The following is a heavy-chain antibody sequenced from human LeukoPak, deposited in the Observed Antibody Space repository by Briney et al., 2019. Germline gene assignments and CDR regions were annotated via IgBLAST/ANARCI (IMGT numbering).Heavy chain of an antibody. J-gene: IGHJ5*02. Sequence: SVTLSLTCTVSGYSISSGYYWGWIRQPPGKGLEWIGYIFYSGTTKYNPSLRSRVTISADTSKNQFSLKLRSVTAADTAVYYCARGPRFGELLWHWFDPWGQGTLVTVSS. D-gene: IGHD3-10*01. CDR1: GYSISSGYY. V-gene: IGHV4-38-2*02. CDR2: IFYSGTT. CDR3: ARGPRFGELLWHWFDP.